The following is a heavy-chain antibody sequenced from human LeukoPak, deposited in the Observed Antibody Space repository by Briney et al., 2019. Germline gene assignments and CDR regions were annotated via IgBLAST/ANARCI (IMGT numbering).Heavy chain of an antibody. CDR2: INHSGST. V-gene: IGHV4-34*01. Sequence: KPSETLSLTCAVYGGSFSGYYWSWIRQPPGKGLEWIGEINHSGSTNYNPSLKSRVTISVDTSKNQFSLKLSSVTAADTAVYYCARHYGGWLLGSRWFDPWGQGTLVTVSS. J-gene: IGHJ5*02. CDR3: ARHYGGWLLGSRWFDP. D-gene: IGHD3-9*01. CDR1: GGSFSGYY.